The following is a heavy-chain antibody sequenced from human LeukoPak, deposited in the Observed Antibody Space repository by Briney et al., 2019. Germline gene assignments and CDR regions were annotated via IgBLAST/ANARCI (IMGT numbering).Heavy chain of an antibody. CDR3: ASLDVVVTASGRFDP. CDR2: INSDGSST. V-gene: IGHV3-74*01. Sequence: GGSLRLSCAASGFTFSSYWMHWARQAPGKGLVWVSRINSDGSSTSYADSVKGRFTISRDNAKNTLYLQMNSLRAEDTAVYYCASLDVVVTASGRFDPWGQRTLVTVSS. J-gene: IGHJ5*02. D-gene: IGHD2-21*02. CDR1: GFTFSSYW.